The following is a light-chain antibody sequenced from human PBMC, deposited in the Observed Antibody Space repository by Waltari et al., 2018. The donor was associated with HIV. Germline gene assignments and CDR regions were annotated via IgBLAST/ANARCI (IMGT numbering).Light chain of an antibody. Sequence: QSALTPPRSVSGSPGQSVTISCTGTRRDVGGYNYFSWYQQHPGKAPKVRIYDVSKRPSGVPDRFSGSKSGNTASLTISGLQAEDEADYYCCSYAGSYTYVFGTGTKVTVL. CDR2: DVS. CDR3: CSYAGSYTYV. V-gene: IGLV2-11*01. J-gene: IGLJ1*01. CDR1: RRDVGGYNY.